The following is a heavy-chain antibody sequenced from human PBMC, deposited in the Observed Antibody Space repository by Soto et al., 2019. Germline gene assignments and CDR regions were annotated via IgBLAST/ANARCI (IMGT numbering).Heavy chain of an antibody. Sequence: SQTLSLTCAISGDSVSSNSAAWNWIRQSPSRGLEWLGRTYYRSKWYNDYAISVKSRMIINPDTSKNQFSLQLNSVTPEDTAVYYCVRDYYGSGSTNWFDPWGQGTLVTVSS. J-gene: IGHJ5*02. CDR3: VRDYYGSGSTNWFDP. D-gene: IGHD3-10*01. V-gene: IGHV6-1*01. CDR2: TYYRSKWYN. CDR1: GDSVSSNSAA.